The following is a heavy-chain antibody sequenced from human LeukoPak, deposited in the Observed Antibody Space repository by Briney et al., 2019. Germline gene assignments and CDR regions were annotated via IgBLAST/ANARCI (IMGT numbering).Heavy chain of an antibody. D-gene: IGHD5-12*01. J-gene: IGHJ4*02. V-gene: IGHV5-51*01. CDR1: GYSFTSYW. CDR3: ARLRAYSGYDYALRDYDY. Sequence: GESLKISCKGSGYSFTSYWIGWVRQMPGKGLEWIGIIYPGDSDTRYSPSFQGQVTISADKSISTAYLQWSSLKASDTAMYYCARLRAYSGYDYALRDYDYWGQGTLVTVSS. CDR2: IYPGDSDT.